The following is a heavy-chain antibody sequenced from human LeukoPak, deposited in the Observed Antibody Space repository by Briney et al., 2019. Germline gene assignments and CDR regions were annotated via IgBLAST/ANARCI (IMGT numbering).Heavy chain of an antibody. D-gene: IGHD3-22*01. J-gene: IGHJ4*02. CDR1: GYTFTSYY. CDR2: INPSGGST. V-gene: IGHV1-46*01. CDR3: ARDYYDSSGYYSSLYYFDY. Sequence: ASVKVSCKASGYTFTSYYMHWVRQAPGQGLEWMGIINPSGGSTSYAQKFQGRVTITADESTSTAYMELSSLRSEDTAVYYCARDYYDSSGYYSSLYYFDYWGQGTLVTVSS.